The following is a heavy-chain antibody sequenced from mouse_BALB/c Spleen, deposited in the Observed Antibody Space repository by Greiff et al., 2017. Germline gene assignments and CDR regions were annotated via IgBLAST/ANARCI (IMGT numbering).Heavy chain of an antibody. J-gene: IGHJ4*01. D-gene: IGHD1-1*01. CDR3: ARSSGSSYGYAMDY. V-gene: IGHV5-17*02. CDR2: ISSGSSTI. CDR1: GFTFSSFG. Sequence: EVKLVESGGGLVQPGGSRKLSCAASGFTFSSFGMHWVRQAPEKGLEWVAYISSGSSTIYYADTVKGRFTISRDNPKNTLFLQMTSLRSEDTAMYYCARSSGSSYGYAMDYWGQGTSVTVSS.